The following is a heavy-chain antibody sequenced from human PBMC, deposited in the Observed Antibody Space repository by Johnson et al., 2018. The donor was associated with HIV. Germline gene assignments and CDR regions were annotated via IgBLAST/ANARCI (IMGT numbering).Heavy chain of an antibody. J-gene: IGHJ3*02. V-gene: IGHV3-23*04. Sequence: VQLVESGGGLVQRGGSLRLSCAAYGFTFSSYAMTWVRQAPGKGVEWVSAISGSGDSTYYADSVKGRFTISGDNSKNTLYLQLNSLRAEDTAVFYCAKHLSTLVDAFDIWGQGTMVTVSS. D-gene: IGHD3-16*01. CDR2: ISGSGDST. CDR3: AKHLSTLVDAFDI. CDR1: GFTFSSYA.